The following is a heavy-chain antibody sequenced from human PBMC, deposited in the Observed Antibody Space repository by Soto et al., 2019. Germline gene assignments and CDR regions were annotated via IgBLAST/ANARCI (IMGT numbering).Heavy chain of an antibody. CDR3: ARLPQYSSSWTNDY. CDR1: GGSISSYY. J-gene: IGHJ4*02. Sequence: KPSETLSLTCTVSGGSISSYYWSWIRQPPGKGLEWIGYIYYSGSTNYNPSLKSRVTISVDTSKNQFSLKLSSVTAADTAVYYCARLPQYSSSWTNDYWGQGTLVTVSS. CDR2: IYYSGST. D-gene: IGHD6-13*01. V-gene: IGHV4-59*08.